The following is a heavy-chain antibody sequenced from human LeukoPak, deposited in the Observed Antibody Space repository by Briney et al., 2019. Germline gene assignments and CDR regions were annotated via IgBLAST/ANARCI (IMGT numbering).Heavy chain of an antibody. Sequence: QSGGSLRLSCAASGFTFSGSAMHWVRQASGKGLEWVGRIRSKANSYATAYAASVKGRFTISRDDSKNTAYLQMNSLKTEDTAVYYCTTRWLQQDYYFDYWGQGTLVTVSS. D-gene: IGHD5-24*01. CDR2: IRSKANSYAT. CDR3: TTRWLQQDYYFDY. V-gene: IGHV3-73*01. J-gene: IGHJ4*02. CDR1: GFTFSGSA.